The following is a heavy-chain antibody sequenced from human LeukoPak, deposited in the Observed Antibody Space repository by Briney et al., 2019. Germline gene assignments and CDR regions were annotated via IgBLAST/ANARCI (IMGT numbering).Heavy chain of an antibody. V-gene: IGHV3-74*01. CDR3: VRGSDWYYFDF. D-gene: IGHD6-19*01. CDR2: TNTDGSTI. J-gene: IGHJ4*02. Sequence: GGSLRLSCAASGFTFRASYMHWVRQVPGQGLVWVSRTNTDGSTIVYANSEKGRFTMSRDNAKNTLYLQMNSLRAEDTAIYYCVRGSDWYYFDFWGQGILVTVSS. CDR1: GFTFRASY.